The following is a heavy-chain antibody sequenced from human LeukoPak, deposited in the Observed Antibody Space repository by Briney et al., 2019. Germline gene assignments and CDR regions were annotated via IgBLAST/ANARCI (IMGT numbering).Heavy chain of an antibody. CDR2: ISDNEGRT. CDR3: ARHDSFIPY. CDR1: GFNFNYYA. Sequence: PGGSLRLSCAASGFNFNYYAMSWVRQAPGKGLEWVSGISDNEGRTYYTDSVKGRFTISRDSSKNTVYLRMNNLRVDDTAVYFCARHDSFIPYWGQGTLVTVSS. V-gene: IGHV3-23*01. D-gene: IGHD5-18*01. J-gene: IGHJ4*02.